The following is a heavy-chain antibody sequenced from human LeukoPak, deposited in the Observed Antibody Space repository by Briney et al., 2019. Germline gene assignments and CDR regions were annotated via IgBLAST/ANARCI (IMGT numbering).Heavy chain of an antibody. J-gene: IGHJ5*02. CDR3: ARARITIFGVVRGFDP. CDR1: GFTVSSNY. V-gene: IGHV3-53*01. CDR2: IYSGGST. Sequence: GGSLRLSCAASGFTVSSNYMSWVRQAPGKRLEWVSVIYSGGSTYYADSVKGRFTISRDNSKNTLYLQMNSLRAEDTAVYYCARARITIFGVVRGFDPWGQGTLVTVSS. D-gene: IGHD3-3*01.